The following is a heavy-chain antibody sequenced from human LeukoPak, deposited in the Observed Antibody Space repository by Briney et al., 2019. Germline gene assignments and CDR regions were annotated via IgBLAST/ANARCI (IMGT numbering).Heavy chain of an antibody. CDR3: ARDYDYYGMDV. J-gene: IGHJ6*02. CDR1: GGSISNYY. Sequence: SETLSLTCTVSGGSISNYYYSWVRQPPGKGLEWIGYIYYSGSTNYNPSLKGRVTISVDTSKNQFSLTLSSVTAADTAVYYCARDYDYYGMDVWGQGTTVTVSS. CDR2: IYYSGST. V-gene: IGHV4-59*01.